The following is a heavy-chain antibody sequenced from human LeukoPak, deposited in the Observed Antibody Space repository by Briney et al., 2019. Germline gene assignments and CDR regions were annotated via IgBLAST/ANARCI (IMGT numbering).Heavy chain of an antibody. CDR3: ARDYYYDSSGYPFDY. D-gene: IGHD3-22*01. J-gene: IGHJ4*02. CDR2: IYYTGST. Sequence: SETLSLTCTVSGGSISTYYWSWIRQPPGKGLEWIGNIYYTGSTIYNPSLESRVTMSVDTSENQLFLNLTSVTAADTAVYYCARDYYYDSSGYPFDYWGQGTLVTVSS. CDR1: GGSISTYY. V-gene: IGHV4-59*01.